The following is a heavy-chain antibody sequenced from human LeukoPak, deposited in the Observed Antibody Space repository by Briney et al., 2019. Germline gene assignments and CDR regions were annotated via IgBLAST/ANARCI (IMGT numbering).Heavy chain of an antibody. J-gene: IGHJ4*02. CDR1: GFTFISYS. V-gene: IGHV3-21*01. CDR3: ARGAQYSSSWFFDY. Sequence: KPGGSLRLSCAASGFTFISYSMNWVRQAPGKGLEWVSSISSSGSYKYYADSVKGRFTISRDNSKNTLYLQMNSLRAEDTAVYYCARGAQYSSSWFFDYWGQGTLVTVSS. D-gene: IGHD6-13*01. CDR2: ISSSGSYK.